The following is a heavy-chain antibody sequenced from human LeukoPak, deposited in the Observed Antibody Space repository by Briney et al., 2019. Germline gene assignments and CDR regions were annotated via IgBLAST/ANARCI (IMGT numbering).Heavy chain of an antibody. Sequence: GGSLRLSCAASGFTVSSNYMSWVRQAPGKGLEWVSVIYSGGSTYYADSVKGRFTISRDNSKNTLYLQMNSLRAEDTAVYYCAREKMVTPTEGPFDYWGQGTLVTVSS. CDR2: IYSGGST. V-gene: IGHV3-66*01. CDR3: AREKMVTPTEGPFDY. D-gene: IGHD4-23*01. CDR1: GFTVSSNY. J-gene: IGHJ4*02.